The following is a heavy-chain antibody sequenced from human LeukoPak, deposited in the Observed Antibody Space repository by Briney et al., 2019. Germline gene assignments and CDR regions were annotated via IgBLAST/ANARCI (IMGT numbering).Heavy chain of an antibody. CDR2: IIPIFGTA. D-gene: IGHD5-12*01. CDR3: ARDSVATPRRGYFDY. Sequence: ASVKVSCKASGGTFSSYAISWVRQAPGQGLEWMGGIIPIFGTANYAQKFQGRVTITADESTGTAYMELSSLRSEDTAVYYCARDSVATPRRGYFDYWGQGTLVTVSA. CDR1: GGTFSSYA. V-gene: IGHV1-69*13. J-gene: IGHJ4*02.